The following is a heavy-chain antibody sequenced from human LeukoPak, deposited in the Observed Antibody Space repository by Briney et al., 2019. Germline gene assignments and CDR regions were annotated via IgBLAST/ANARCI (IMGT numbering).Heavy chain of an antibody. CDR3: TTGEYSYGAYYFDY. Sequence: GGSLRLSCAASGFTFSNAWMSWVRQAPGKGLEWVGRIKSKTDGGTTDYAAPVKGRFTISRDDSKNTLYLQMNSLKTEDTAVYYCTTGEYSYGAYYFDYWGQGILVTVSS. V-gene: IGHV3-15*01. CDR2: IKSKTDGGTT. D-gene: IGHD5-18*01. CDR1: GFTFSNAW. J-gene: IGHJ4*02.